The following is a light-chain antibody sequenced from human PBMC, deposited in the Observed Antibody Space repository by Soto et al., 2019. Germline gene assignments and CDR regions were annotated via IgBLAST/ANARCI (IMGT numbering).Light chain of an antibody. CDR2: GAS. V-gene: IGKV3-15*01. J-gene: IGKJ1*01. Sequence: EIVLTQSPASLSVSPGERATLSCRASQTINNNVAWYQLKDGQVPRLLIYGASTRATGIPARFRGSGSGTEFTLTISALQSEDFAVYYCQHYNNWPPWTFGQGTKV. CDR3: QHYNNWPPWT. CDR1: QTINNN.